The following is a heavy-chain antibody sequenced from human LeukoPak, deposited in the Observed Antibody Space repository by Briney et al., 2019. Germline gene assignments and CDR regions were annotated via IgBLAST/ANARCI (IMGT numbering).Heavy chain of an antibody. J-gene: IGHJ4*02. CDR2: MNPNGGNT. CDR3: ARDSSGWYESDY. V-gene: IGHV1-8*03. CDR1: GYTFTSYD. D-gene: IGHD6-19*01. Sequence: GASVKVSCKASGYTFTSYDINWVRQATGQGLEWMGWMNPNGGNTGYAQKFQGRVTITRNTSISTAYMELSSLRSEDTAVYYCARDSSGWYESDYWGQGTLVTVSS.